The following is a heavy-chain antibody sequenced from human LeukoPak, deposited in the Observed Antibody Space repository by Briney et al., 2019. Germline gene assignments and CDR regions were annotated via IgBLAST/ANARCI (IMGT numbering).Heavy chain of an antibody. CDR3: AHRSKLNNIWRTFDY. CDR2: IYWNDDK. CDR1: EFSLSTFGVG. V-gene: IGHV2-5*01. D-gene: IGHD1-1*01. J-gene: IGHJ4*02. Sequence: QSGPTLVKPTQTLTLTCTFSEFSLSTFGVGVGWIRQPPGKALVWLAVIYWNDDKRYSPSLESRLTITKDTSKNQVVLTMTNMDPVDTATYYCAHRSKLNNIWRTFDYWGQGTLVTVSS.